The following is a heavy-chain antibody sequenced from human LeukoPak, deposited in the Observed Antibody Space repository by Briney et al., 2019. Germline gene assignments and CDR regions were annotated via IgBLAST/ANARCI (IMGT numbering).Heavy chain of an antibody. CDR1: GFTVSNNY. V-gene: IGHV3-53*01. J-gene: IGHJ4*02. Sequence: GGSLRLSCAVSGFTVSNNYMSWVRQAPGKGLAWVSVIYSDGSTHYADSVKGRFTISRDNSKNTLYLQMNSLRAEDTAVYYCARGGGGGNPFDYWGQGTLVTVS. CDR3: ARGGGGGNPFDY. D-gene: IGHD4-23*01. CDR2: IYSDGST.